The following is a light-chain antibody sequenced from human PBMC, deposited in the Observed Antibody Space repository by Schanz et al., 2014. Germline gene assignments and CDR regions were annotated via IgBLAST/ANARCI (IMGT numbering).Light chain of an antibody. CDR2: DVS. V-gene: IGLV2-8*01. J-gene: IGLJ3*02. CDR1: SSDIGGYKY. CDR3: GSYAGNINWV. Sequence: QSALTQPPSASGSPGQSVTISCTGTSSDIGGYKYVSWYQQHPGKAPKLMIYDVSDRPSGVSNRFSGSKSGNTASLTVSGLLAEDEADYYCGSYAGNINWVFGGGTKLTVL.